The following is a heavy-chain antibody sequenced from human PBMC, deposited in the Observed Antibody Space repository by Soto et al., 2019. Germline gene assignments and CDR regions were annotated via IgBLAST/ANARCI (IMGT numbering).Heavy chain of an antibody. J-gene: IGHJ4*02. D-gene: IGHD4-17*01. CDR1: GYTFTSYG. V-gene: IGHV1-18*01. Sequence: DSVKVSCKASGYTFTSYGISWVRQAPGQGLERMGWTSAYNGNTNYAQKLQGRVTMTTDTSTSTAYMELRSLRSDDTAVYYCARDGGMTTVTNFDYWGQGTLVTVSS. CDR3: ARDGGMTTVTNFDY. CDR2: TSAYNGNT.